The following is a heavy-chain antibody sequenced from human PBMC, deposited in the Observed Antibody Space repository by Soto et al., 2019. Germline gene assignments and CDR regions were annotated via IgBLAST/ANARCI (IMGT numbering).Heavy chain of an antibody. CDR1: GGSISSGGHS. D-gene: IGHD5-18*01. J-gene: IGHJ4*02. V-gene: IGHV4-30-2*01. CDR2: IFHTGGT. Sequence: QLQLQESGAGLVKPSQTPSLTCTVSGGSISSGGHSWSWIRQPPGKGLEWIGFIFHTGGTYYTPSLQSRLSVSLDLSRNQFSLKLYSVTAADTAISYCARGTFSYGPNLLYFDFWGQGSLVTVSS. CDR3: ARGTFSYGPNLLYFDF.